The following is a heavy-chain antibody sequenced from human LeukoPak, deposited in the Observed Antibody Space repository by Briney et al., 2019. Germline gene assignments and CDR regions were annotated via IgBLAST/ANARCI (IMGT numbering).Heavy chain of an antibody. CDR3: AREPPRSPRIAAAGPIPFDY. J-gene: IGHJ4*02. V-gene: IGHV1-46*01. Sequence: ASVKVSCKASGYTFTSYYMHWVRQAPGQGLEWMGIINPSGGSTSYAQKFQGRVTMTRDTSTSTVCMELSSLRSEDTAVYYCAREPPRSPRIAAAGPIPFDYWGQGTLVTVSS. D-gene: IGHD6-13*01. CDR1: GYTFTSYY. CDR2: INPSGGST.